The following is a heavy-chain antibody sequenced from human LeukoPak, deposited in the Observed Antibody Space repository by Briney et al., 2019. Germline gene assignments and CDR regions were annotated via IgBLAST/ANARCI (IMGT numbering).Heavy chain of an antibody. V-gene: IGHV3-20*04. J-gene: IGHJ6*03. D-gene: IGHD3-10*01. CDR2: ISWNGGST. Sequence: GGSLRLSCAASGFTFDDYGMSWVRQAPGKGLEWVSFISWNGGSTGYADSVKGRFTISRDNAKNSLYLQMNSLRAEDTAVYYCARDKYYYGSGSSASLYYYYYYMDVWGKGTTVTISS. CDR3: ARDKYYYGSGSSASLYYYYYYMDV. CDR1: GFTFDDYG.